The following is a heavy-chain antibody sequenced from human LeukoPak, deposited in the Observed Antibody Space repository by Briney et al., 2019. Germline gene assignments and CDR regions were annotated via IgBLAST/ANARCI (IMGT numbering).Heavy chain of an antibody. Sequence: ASVKVSCKASGYTFTSFGISWVRQAPGQGPEWMGRISAYNGNTNYIQKFQGRVTMTTDTSTNTAYMELRSLTSDDTAVYYCARDLGLDTTMIFFDFWGQGTLVTVSS. CDR1: GYTFTSFG. CDR2: ISAYNGNT. CDR3: ARDLGLDTTMIFFDF. V-gene: IGHV1-18*01. D-gene: IGHD5-18*01. J-gene: IGHJ4*02.